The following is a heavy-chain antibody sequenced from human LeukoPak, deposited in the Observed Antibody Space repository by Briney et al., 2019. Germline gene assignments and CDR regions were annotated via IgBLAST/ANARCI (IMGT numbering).Heavy chain of an antibody. Sequence: GGSLRLSCAASGLPFSTYSMNWVRQAPGQGLEWVSYISGSSSTIYYTDSVKGRLSISRDNGKNSLYLQMNGLRDEDTAVYYCARGSTYYDSSGQVPFDYWGQGTLVTVSS. J-gene: IGHJ4*02. D-gene: IGHD3-22*01. CDR3: ARGSTYYDSSGQVPFDY. V-gene: IGHV3-48*02. CDR2: ISGSSSTI. CDR1: GLPFSTYS.